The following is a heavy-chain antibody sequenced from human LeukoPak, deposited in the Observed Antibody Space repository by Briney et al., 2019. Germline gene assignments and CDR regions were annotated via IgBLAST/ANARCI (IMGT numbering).Heavy chain of an antibody. CDR2: ISGSGGST. D-gene: IGHD3-10*01. V-gene: IGHV3-23*01. CDR3: AKDGAYYGSGSYSGY. Sequence: GQSLRLSCAASGFTFSSYAMSWVRQAPGKGLEWVSAISGSGGSTYYADSVKGWFTISRDNSKNTLYLQMNSLRAEDTAVYYCAKDGAYYGSGSYSGYWGQGTLVTVSS. J-gene: IGHJ4*02. CDR1: GFTFSSYA.